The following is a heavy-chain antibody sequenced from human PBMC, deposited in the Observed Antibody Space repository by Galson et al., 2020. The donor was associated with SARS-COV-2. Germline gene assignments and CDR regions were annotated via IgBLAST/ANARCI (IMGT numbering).Heavy chain of an antibody. CDR3: ASPTSNYYYDSSGFDY. CDR1: GFTFSSYA. V-gene: IGHV3-30-3*01. J-gene: IGHJ4*02. D-gene: IGHD3-22*01. Sequence: TGGSLRLSCAASGFTFSSYAMHWVRQAPGKGLEWVAVISYDGSNKYYADSVKGRFTISRDNSKNTLYLQMNSLRAEDTAVYYCASPTSNYYYDSSGFDYWGQGTLVTVSS. CDR2: ISYDGSNK.